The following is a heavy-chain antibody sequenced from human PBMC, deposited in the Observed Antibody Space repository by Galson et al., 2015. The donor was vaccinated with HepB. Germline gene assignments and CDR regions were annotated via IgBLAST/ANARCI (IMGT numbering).Heavy chain of an antibody. Sequence: SVKVSCKASGYTFTSYGISWVRQAPGQGLEWMGWVSAYNGNTNYAQKVQDRVTMTTDTSTSTAYMELRSLRSDDTAVYYCAIDTYYGVVIAHDAFDIWGQGTMVTVSS. CDR3: AIDTYYGVVIAHDAFDI. CDR2: VSAYNGNT. D-gene: IGHD3-3*01. V-gene: IGHV1-18*01. J-gene: IGHJ3*02. CDR1: GYTFTSYG.